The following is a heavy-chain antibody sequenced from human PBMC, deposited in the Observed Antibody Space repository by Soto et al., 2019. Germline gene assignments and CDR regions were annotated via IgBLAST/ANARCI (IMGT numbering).Heavy chain of an antibody. Sequence: EVQLLESGGGLVQPGGSLRLSCAASGFTFSSYAMSWVRQAPGKGLEWVSAISGSGGSTYYADSVKGRFTISRDNSKNTLYLQMNSLRAKDTAVYYCAKISYYDSSGYYYNPDYWGQGTLVTVS. CDR2: ISGSGGST. V-gene: IGHV3-23*01. D-gene: IGHD3-22*01. CDR1: GFTFSSYA. J-gene: IGHJ4*02. CDR3: AKISYYDSSGYYYNPDY.